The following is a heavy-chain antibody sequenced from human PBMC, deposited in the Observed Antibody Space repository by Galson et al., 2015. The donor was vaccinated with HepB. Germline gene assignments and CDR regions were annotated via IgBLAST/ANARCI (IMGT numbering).Heavy chain of an antibody. D-gene: IGHD2/OR15-2a*01. J-gene: IGHJ4*02. CDR2: IYSGGST. CDR1: GFTVSSNY. CDR3: VKGSSTYRPYYFDY. V-gene: IGHV3-66*01. Sequence: SLRLSCAASGFTVSSNYMSWVRQAPGKGLEWVSVIYSGGSTYYADSVKGRFTISRDNSKNTLYLQMNSLRAEDTAVYYCVKGSSTYRPYYFDYWGQGTLVTVSS.